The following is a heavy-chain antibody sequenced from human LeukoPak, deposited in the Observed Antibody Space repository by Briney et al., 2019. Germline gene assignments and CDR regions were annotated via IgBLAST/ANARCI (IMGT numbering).Heavy chain of an antibody. J-gene: IGHJ2*01. D-gene: IGHD4-17*01. CDR1: GFTFSDHY. CDR3: ARDGLNYYGDYDSWYFDL. CDR2: ISSSSSYT. Sequence: PGGSLRLSCAASGFTFSDHYMSWIRQAPGKGLEWVSYISSSSSYTNYADSVKGRFTISRDNAKNSLYLQMNSLRAEDTAVYYCARDGLNYYGDYDSWYFDLWGRGTLVTVSS. V-gene: IGHV3-11*06.